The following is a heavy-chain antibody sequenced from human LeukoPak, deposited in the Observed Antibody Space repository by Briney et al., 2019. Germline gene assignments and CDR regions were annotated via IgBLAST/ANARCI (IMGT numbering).Heavy chain of an antibody. D-gene: IGHD2-8*01. J-gene: IGHJ6*03. Sequence: SETLSLTCAVSGYSVSSGYFGGWIRQPPGKGLEWIGSIYHSGSTYYNPSLKSRVTISVDTSKNQFSLKLSSVTAADTAVYYCARASMGYYYYYMDVWGKGTTVTVSS. CDR3: ARASMGYYYYYMDV. CDR1: GYSVSSGYF. V-gene: IGHV4-38-2*01. CDR2: IYHSGST.